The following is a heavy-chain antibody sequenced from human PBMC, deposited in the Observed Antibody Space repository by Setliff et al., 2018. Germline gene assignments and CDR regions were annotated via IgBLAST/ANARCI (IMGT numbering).Heavy chain of an antibody. Sequence: GASVKVSCKASGYTFTDYAMHWVRQAPGQGLEWMGWINPNSGGTKPAQRFQGRVTMTRDTSITTAYMELSSLRSDDTAVYYCARVSQEAFYYYDRGNHFDSWGQGTLVTVS. D-gene: IGHD3-22*01. V-gene: IGHV1-2*02. CDR2: INPNSGGT. J-gene: IGHJ4*02. CDR1: GYTFTDYA. CDR3: ARVSQEAFYYYDRGNHFDS.